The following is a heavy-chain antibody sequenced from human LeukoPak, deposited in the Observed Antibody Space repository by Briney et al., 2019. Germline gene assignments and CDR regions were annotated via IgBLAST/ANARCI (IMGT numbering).Heavy chain of an antibody. CDR3: AREATIVGATII. CDR2: ISTSGST. CDR1: GGSVSTYY. V-gene: IGHV4-4*07. D-gene: IGHD1-26*01. Sequence: PSETLSLTCTVSGGSVSTYYWSWIRQSAGKGLEWIGHISTSGSTTYNPSLKSRVTMLVDTSKNQFSLKLSSVTAADTAVYYCAREATIVGATIIWGQGTLVTVSS. J-gene: IGHJ4*02.